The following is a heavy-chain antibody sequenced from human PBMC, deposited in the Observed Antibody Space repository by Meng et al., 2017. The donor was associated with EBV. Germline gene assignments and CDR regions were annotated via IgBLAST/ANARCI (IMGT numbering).Heavy chain of an antibody. Sequence: QLQLYQSGPGLVKPSXXLSLTXXVAGDSISSRSYYWGWIRQSPGKGLEWIGNVYYSGNSYYNPSLKSRVTISVDTSKNQFYLKLISVTAADTAVYFCARVSFYDYWSGYSFNWFDPRGQGTLVTVSS. V-gene: IGHV4-39*01. D-gene: IGHD3-3*01. CDR2: VYYSGNS. J-gene: IGHJ5*02. CDR3: ARVSFYDYWSGYSFNWFDP. CDR1: GDSISSRSYY.